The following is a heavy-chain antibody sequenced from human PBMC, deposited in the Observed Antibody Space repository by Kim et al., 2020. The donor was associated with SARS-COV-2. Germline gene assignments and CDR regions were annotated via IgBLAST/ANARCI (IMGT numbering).Heavy chain of an antibody. V-gene: IGHV3-21*01. CDR3: ATLGSDAFDI. Sequence: YLYYADSVKGQFTTSRENAKNSLYLQMNSLRAEDPAVYYCATLGSDAFDIWGQGTMVTVSS. J-gene: IGHJ3*02. CDR2: YL. D-gene: IGHD7-27*01.